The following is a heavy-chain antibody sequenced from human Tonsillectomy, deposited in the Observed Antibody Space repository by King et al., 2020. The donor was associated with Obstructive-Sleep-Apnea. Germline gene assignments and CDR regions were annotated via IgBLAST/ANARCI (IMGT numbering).Heavy chain of an antibody. D-gene: IGHD3-22*01. Sequence: QLVQSGGGLVQPGGSLRLSCAASGFTFSSYAMSWVRQAPGEGLEWVSAISGSGGSTYYADSVKGRFTISRDNSKNTLYLQMNSLRAEDTAVYYCAKDRYDSSGYYSWYFDLWGRGTLVTVSS. V-gene: IGHV3-23*04. CDR1: GFTFSSYA. CDR2: ISGSGGST. CDR3: AKDRYDSSGYYSWYFDL. J-gene: IGHJ2*01.